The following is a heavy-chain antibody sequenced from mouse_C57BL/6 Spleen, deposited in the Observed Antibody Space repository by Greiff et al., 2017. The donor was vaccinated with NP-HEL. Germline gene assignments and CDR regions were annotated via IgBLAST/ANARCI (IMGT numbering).Heavy chain of an antibody. D-gene: IGHD4-1*01. V-gene: IGHV1-15*01. Sequence: QVQLKESGAELVRPGASVTLSCKASGYTFTDYEMHWVKQTPVHGLEWIGAIDPETGGTAYNQKFKGKAILTADKSSSTAYMELRSLTSEDSAVYYCTRSGGTGFDYWGQGTTLTVSS. J-gene: IGHJ2*01. CDR3: TRSGGTGFDY. CDR2: IDPETGGT. CDR1: GYTFTDYE.